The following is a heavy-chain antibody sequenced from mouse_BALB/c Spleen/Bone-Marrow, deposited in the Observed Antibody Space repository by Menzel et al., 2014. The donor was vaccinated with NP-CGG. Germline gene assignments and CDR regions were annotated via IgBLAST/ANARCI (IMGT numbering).Heavy chain of an antibody. CDR2: IYPGDGDT. CDR3: AREGYYYGYAMDY. D-gene: IGHD1-1*01. V-gene: IGHV1-87*01. Sequence: VQRVESGAELARPGASVKLSCKASGYTFTSYWIQWVKQRPGQGLEWIGAIYPGDGDTRYTQKFKGKATLTADESSSTAYMQLSSLASEDSAVYYCAREGYYYGYAMDYWGQGTSVTVSS. CDR1: GYTFTSYW. J-gene: IGHJ4*01.